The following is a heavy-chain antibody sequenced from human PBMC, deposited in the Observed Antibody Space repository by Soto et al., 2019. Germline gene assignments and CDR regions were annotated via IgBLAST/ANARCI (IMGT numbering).Heavy chain of an antibody. CDR2: ISSLGDST. V-gene: IGHV3-64*01. CDR3: ARRTAGWYFDL. J-gene: IGHJ2*01. CDR1: GFMFNSYA. D-gene: IGHD2-21*02. Sequence: EVQLVESGGGLVQPGGSLRLSCAASGFMFNSYAMHWVRQAPGKGLEYVSAISSLGDSTFYANSVKDRFTISRDNSKNTLYLQMVSLRVEDMAVYYCARRTAGWYFDLWGGGNLVTVAS.